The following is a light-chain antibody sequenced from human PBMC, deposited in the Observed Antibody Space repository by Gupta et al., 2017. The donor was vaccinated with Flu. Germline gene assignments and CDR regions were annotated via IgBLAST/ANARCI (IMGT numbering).Light chain of an antibody. CDR1: NSNIENNS. V-gene: IGLV1-51*01. J-gene: IGLJ3*02. CDR2: ENK. Sequence: QSVLTQPPSVSPAPGQTVTISCPGRNSNIENNSVSWQQKLPGTATQLLNYENKNRPAGIPDRFSGYKSDTSATLSITGLQTEDEADYYCGSWDSRQNAWVFGGGTTLTVL. CDR3: GSWDSRQNAWV.